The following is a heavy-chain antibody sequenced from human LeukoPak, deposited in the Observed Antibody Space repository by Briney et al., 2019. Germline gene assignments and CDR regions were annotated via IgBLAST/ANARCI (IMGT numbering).Heavy chain of an antibody. CDR1: GGSFSGYY. D-gene: IGHD1-7*01. Sequence: SETLSLTCAVYGGSFSGYYWSWIRQPPGKGLEWIGEINHSGSTNYNPSLKSRVTISVDTSKNQFSLKLSSVTAADTAVYYCARVNYVYYYYYMDVWGKGTTVTVSS. V-gene: IGHV4-34*01. J-gene: IGHJ6*03. CDR2: INHSGST. CDR3: ARVNYVYYYYYMDV.